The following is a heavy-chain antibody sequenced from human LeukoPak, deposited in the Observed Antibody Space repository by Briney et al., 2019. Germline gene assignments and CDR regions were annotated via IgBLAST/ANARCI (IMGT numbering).Heavy chain of an antibody. J-gene: IGHJ3*01. CDR3: ARYCNDGCFGTFDV. CDR2: IYTTGNT. V-gene: IGHV4-4*07. Sequence: SDTLSLTCSVSGGSLNPYYWSWIRQSAGQGLGGGGRIYTTGNTASHPSPQRPVTVSLDTSKNQIYMKLCSVTAAATPVHYCARYCNDGCFGTFDVCGQGTMVTVS. D-gene: IGHD2/OR15-2a*01. CDR1: GGSLNPYY.